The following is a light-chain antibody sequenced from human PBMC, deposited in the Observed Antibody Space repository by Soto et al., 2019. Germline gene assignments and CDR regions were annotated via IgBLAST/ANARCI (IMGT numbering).Light chain of an antibody. CDR3: HHYGSSPT. Sequence: EIVLTQSPGTLSLSPGERATLSCRASQSVSSSYLGWYQQKPGQAPRLLIYAAASRATGIPDRFSGSGSGTDFTLTINRLEPGDFAVYYCHHYGSSPTFGQGTKVDIK. CDR1: QSVSSSY. CDR2: AAA. V-gene: IGKV3-20*01. J-gene: IGKJ1*01.